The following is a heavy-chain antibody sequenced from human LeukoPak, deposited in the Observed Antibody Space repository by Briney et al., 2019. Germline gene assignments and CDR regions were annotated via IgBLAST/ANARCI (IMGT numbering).Heavy chain of an antibody. CDR2: ISSDGSNK. V-gene: IGHV3-30*03. CDR3: ARGYDYYYYGMDV. CDR1: GFTLSTYG. Sequence: PGGSLRLSCAASGFTLSTYGMHWVRQAPGKGLEWVAVISSDGSNKFYADSVKGRFTVSRDGSKNTLYLQMNSLRPDDTAVYFCARGYDYYYYGMDVWGQGTTVTVS. J-gene: IGHJ6*02. D-gene: IGHD5-12*01.